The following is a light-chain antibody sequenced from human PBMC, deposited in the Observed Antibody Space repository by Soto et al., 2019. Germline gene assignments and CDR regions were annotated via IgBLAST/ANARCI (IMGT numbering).Light chain of an antibody. CDR3: QQSDSTPYT. V-gene: IGKV1-39*01. CDR1: QSISSH. Sequence: IQMTQSPSSLSASVGDRVTITCRASQSISSHLNWYQQKPATAPKLLIYVASSLQSGVPSRFTGSGSGTDFTLTISSLQPEDFAIYYCQQSDSTPYTFGQGTKLEIK. CDR2: VAS. J-gene: IGKJ2*01.